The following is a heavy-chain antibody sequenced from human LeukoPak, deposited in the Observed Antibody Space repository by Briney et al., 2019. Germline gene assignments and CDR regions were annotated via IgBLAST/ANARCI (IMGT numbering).Heavy chain of an antibody. CDR3: ARDQYYSSSD. D-gene: IGHD6-19*01. CDR1: GFTFSGYY. V-gene: IGHV3-7*03. CDR2: IKEDGSEK. Sequence: GGSLRLSCAASGFTFSGYYMSWVRQAPGKGLEWVANIKEDGSEKYYVDAVKGRFTISRDNAKKSLFLQMNSLRAEDTAVYYCARDQYYSSSDWGQGTLVTVSS. J-gene: IGHJ4*02.